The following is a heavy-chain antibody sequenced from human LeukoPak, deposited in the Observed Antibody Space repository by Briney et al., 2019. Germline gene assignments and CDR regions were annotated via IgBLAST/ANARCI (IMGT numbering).Heavy chain of an antibody. CDR1: GDSISTSNSY. D-gene: IGHD5-24*01. V-gene: IGHV4-39*07. CDR3: AREERGSFDY. Sequence: PSETLSLTCTVSGDSISTSNSYWGWIRQPPGKGLEWIGSIYYSGNTYYNASLKSRVTISVDTSKNQFSLKLSSVTAADTAVYYCAREERGSFDYWGQGTLVTVSS. CDR2: IYYSGNT. J-gene: IGHJ4*02.